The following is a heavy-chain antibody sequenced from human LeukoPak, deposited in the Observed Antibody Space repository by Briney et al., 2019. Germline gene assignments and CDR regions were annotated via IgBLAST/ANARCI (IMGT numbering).Heavy chain of an antibody. D-gene: IGHD3-22*01. CDR1: GFTFSSYA. CDR2: ISGSGGST. J-gene: IGHJ4*02. V-gene: IGHV3-23*01. CDR3: AKDLIWSYYYDSSGYGGFDY. Sequence: QPGGSLRLSCAASGFTFSSYAMSWVRQAPGKGLEWVSAISGSGGSTYYADSVKGRFTISRDNSKNTLYLQMNSLRAEDTAVYYCAKDLIWSYYYDSSGYGGFDYWGQGTLVTVSS.